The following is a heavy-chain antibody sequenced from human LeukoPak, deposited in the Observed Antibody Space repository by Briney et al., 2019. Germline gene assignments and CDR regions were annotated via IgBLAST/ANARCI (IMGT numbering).Heavy chain of an antibody. CDR3: AKEQDNQLLLSHFDY. D-gene: IGHD2-2*01. V-gene: IGHV3-23*01. CDR2: VSGDGVRT. Sequence: GGSLRLSCTGFIFSNYAVSWLRQAPGKGLEWVSAVSGDGVRTFYADSVKGRFTISRDNSMSTLSLQMNSLRAEDTAVYYCAKEQDNQLLLSHFDYWGQGILVTVSS. J-gene: IGHJ4*02. CDR1: GFIFSNYA.